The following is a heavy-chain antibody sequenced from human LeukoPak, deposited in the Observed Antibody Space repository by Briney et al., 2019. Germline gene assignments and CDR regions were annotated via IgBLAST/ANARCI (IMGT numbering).Heavy chain of an antibody. CDR3: ARHLLPSSRVVDWFDP. J-gene: IGHJ5*02. CDR2: IYYSGST. CDR1: GGSISSSSYS. V-gene: IGHV4-39*01. Sequence: SETLSLTCTVSGGSISSSSYSWGWIRQPPGKGLEWIGSIYYSGSTYYNPSLKSRVTISVDTSKNQFSLKLSSVTAADTAVYYCARHLLPSSRVVDWFDPWGQGTLVTVSS. D-gene: IGHD2-2*01.